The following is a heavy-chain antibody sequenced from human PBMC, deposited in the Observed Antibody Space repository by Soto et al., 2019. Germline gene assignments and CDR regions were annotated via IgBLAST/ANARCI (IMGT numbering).Heavy chain of an antibody. Sequence: PSETLSLTCAVYGVSFSGYYWSWIRQPPGKGLEWIGEINHSGSTNYNPSLKSRVTISVDTSKNQFSLKLSSVTAADTAVYYCARDGSGSYYKGGMDVWGQGTTVTVSS. CDR3: ARDGSGSYYKGGMDV. J-gene: IGHJ6*02. V-gene: IGHV4-34*01. CDR2: INHSGST. CDR1: GVSFSGYY. D-gene: IGHD3-10*01.